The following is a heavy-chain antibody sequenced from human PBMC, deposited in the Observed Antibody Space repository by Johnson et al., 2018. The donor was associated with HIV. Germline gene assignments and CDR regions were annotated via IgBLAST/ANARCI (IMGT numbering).Heavy chain of an antibody. V-gene: IGHV3-30*14. CDR3: AREGGSWYGDAFDI. CDR2: ISYDGSNR. J-gene: IGHJ3*02. CDR1: GFTFSSYT. D-gene: IGHD6-13*01. Sequence: QMLLVESGGGVVQPGRSLRLSCAASGFTFSSYTMHWVRQAPGKGLEWVAVISYDGSNRYYADSVKGRFTISRDNSKNTLYLQMNNLRSEDTAVYYCAREGGSWYGDAFDIWGQGTLVTVSS.